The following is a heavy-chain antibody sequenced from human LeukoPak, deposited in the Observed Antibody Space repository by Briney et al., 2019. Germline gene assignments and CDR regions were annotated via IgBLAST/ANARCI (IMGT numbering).Heavy chain of an antibody. D-gene: IGHD6-13*01. CDR1: GDSVSNDTTA. CDR2: TYYRSKWYY. CDR3: AKAYSMSY. V-gene: IGHV6-1*01. J-gene: IGHJ4*02. Sequence: SQTLSLTCAISGDSVSNDTTAWNWIRQSPSRGLEWLGRTYYRSKWYYEYAVSVKSRITINPDTSKNQFSLQLNSVTPEDTAVYYCAKAYSMSYWGQGTLVTVSS.